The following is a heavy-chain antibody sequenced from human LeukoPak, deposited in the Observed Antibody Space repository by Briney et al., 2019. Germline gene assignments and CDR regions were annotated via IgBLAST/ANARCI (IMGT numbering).Heavy chain of an antibody. CDR3: TAEAWAGGGNYYFDY. CDR1: GFTFSSYG. J-gene: IGHJ4*02. CDR2: ISYDGSNK. V-gene: IGHV3-30*03. Sequence: PGGSLRLSCAASGFTFSSYGMHWVRQAPGKGLEWVAVISYDGSNKYYADSVKGRFTISRDNSKNTLYLQMNSLRAEDTAVYYCTAEAWAGGGNYYFDYWGQGTLVTVSS. D-gene: IGHD3-16*01.